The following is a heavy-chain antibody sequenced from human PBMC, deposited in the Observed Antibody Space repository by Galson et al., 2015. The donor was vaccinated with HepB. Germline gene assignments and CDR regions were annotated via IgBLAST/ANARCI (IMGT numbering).Heavy chain of an antibody. CDR3: ARGRAAHFDY. D-gene: IGHD2-15*01. V-gene: IGHV4-39*01. CDR2: IYYSGST. J-gene: IGHJ4*02. CDR1: GGSISSSSYY. Sequence: ETLSLTCTVSGGSISSSSYYWGWIRQPPGKGLEWIGSIYYSGSTYYNPSLKSRVTISVDTSKNQFSLKLSSVTAADTAVYYCARGRAAHFDYWGQGTLVTVSS.